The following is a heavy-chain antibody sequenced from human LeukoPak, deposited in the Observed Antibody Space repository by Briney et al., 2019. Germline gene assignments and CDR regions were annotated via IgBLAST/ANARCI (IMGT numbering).Heavy chain of an antibody. CDR2: ISSCSSYI. CDR3: ARDRFGDYYDSSGYNWFDP. CDR1: GFTFSSYS. D-gene: IGHD3-22*01. Sequence: GGSLRLSCAASGFTFSSYSMNWVRQAPGKGLEGVSSISSCSSYIYYADSVKGRFTMSRDNAKNSLYLQMNSLRAEDTAVYYCARDRFGDYYDSSGYNWFDPWGQGTLVTVSS. V-gene: IGHV3-21*01. J-gene: IGHJ5*02.